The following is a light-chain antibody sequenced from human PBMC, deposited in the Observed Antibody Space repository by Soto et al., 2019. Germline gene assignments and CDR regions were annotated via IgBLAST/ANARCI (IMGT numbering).Light chain of an antibody. CDR1: SSNIGANYD. Sequence: QSVLTQPPSVSGAPGQRVTISCTGSSSNIGANYDVHWYQQRPGTAPKLLIFANSNRPSGVPDRFSGSKSGTSASLVITGLLAEDEGDYYCQSYDSTLSARYVFGTGTKLTVL. V-gene: IGLV1-40*01. J-gene: IGLJ1*01. CDR3: QSYDSTLSARYV. CDR2: ANS.